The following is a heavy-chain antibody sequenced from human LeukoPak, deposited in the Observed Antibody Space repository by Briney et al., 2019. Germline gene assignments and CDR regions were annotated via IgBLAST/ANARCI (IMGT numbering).Heavy chain of an antibody. Sequence: PSETLSLTCTVSGGSISSYYWSWIRQPPGKGLEWIGYIYYSGSTNYNPSLESRVTISVDTSKNQFSLKLSSVTAADTAVYYCARDHYDHDAFDIWGQGTMVTVSS. V-gene: IGHV4-59*01. J-gene: IGHJ3*02. D-gene: IGHD3-22*01. CDR3: ARDHYDHDAFDI. CDR2: IYYSGST. CDR1: GGSISSYY.